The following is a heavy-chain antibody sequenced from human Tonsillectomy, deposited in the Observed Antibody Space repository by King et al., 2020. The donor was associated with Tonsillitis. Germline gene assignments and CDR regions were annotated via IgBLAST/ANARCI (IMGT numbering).Heavy chain of an antibody. CDR3: ARRGYGDPLFDY. V-gene: IGHV4-39*07. CDR2: VYYSGST. CDR1: GGSISSRSYY. Sequence: VQLVESGPGLVKPSETLSLTCTVSGGSISSRSYYWGWIRQPPGTGLEWIGSVYYSGSTYYNPSLKSRVTMSVATSKNQFSLKLSSVTAATTAVYYCARRGYGDPLFDYWGQGTLVTVSS. J-gene: IGHJ4*02. D-gene: IGHD4-17*01.